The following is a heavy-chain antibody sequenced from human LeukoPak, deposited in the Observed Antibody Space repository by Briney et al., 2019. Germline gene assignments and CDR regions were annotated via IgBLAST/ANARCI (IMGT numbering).Heavy chain of an antibody. CDR3: AKDYYDSQGFDY. D-gene: IGHD3-22*01. Sequence: GGSLRLSCAASGFTFSSYGMHWVRQAPGKGLEWVAFIRHDGGNKYYADSVKGRFTISRDNSKNTLYLQMNSLRAEDTAVYYCAKDYYDSQGFDYWGQGTLVTVSS. CDR2: IRHDGGNK. V-gene: IGHV3-30*02. CDR1: GFTFSSYG. J-gene: IGHJ4*02.